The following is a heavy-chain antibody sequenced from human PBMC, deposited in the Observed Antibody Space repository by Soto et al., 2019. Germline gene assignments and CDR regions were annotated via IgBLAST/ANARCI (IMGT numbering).Heavy chain of an antibody. D-gene: IGHD5-18*01. CDR1: GFTFSSYG. V-gene: IGHV3-30*18. Sequence: GGSLRLSFAASGFTFSSYGMHWVRQAPGKWLEWVAVISYDGSNKYYADSVKGRFTISRDNSKNTLYLQMNSLRAEDTAVYYRANEAYSYGSALDYWGQGTLVTVSS. CDR2: ISYDGSNK. CDR3: ANEAYSYGSALDY. J-gene: IGHJ4*02.